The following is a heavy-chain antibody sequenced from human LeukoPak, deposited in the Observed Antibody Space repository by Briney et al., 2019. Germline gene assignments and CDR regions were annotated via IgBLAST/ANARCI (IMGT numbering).Heavy chain of an antibody. V-gene: IGHV1-2*02. D-gene: IGHD2-2*01. Sequence: ASVKVSCKASGYTFTGYYMHWVRQALGQGLEWMGWINPNSGGTNYAQKFQGRVTMTRDTSISTAYMELSRLRSDDTAVYYCARAKDIVVIPAAFYFDYWGQGTLVTVSS. CDR3: ARAKDIVVIPAAFYFDY. CDR1: GYTFTGYY. CDR2: INPNSGGT. J-gene: IGHJ4*02.